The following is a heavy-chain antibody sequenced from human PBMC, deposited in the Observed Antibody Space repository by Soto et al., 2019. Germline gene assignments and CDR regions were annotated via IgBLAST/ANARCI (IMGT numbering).Heavy chain of an antibody. CDR1: GFTFSSYW. J-gene: IGHJ6*02. D-gene: IGHD2-15*01. Sequence: GGSLRLSCAASGFTFSSYWMSWVRQAPGKGLEWVANIKQDGSEKYYVDSVKGRFTISRDNAKNSLYLQMNSLRAEDTAVYYCARGPLRDCSGGSCYSLGGYYYYGMDVWGQGTTVTVSS. V-gene: IGHV3-7*03. CDR2: IKQDGSEK. CDR3: ARGPLRDCSGGSCYSLGGYYYYGMDV.